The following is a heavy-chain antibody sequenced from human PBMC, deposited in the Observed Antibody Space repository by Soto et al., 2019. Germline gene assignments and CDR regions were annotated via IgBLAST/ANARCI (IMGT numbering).Heavy chain of an antibody. CDR3: ARGVVVVPAPPEDWFDP. D-gene: IGHD2-2*01. J-gene: IGHJ5*02. Sequence: SETLSVTCAFHGRSFSGYYWSWIRQPPGKGLEWIVEINHSGSTNYNPSLKSGVTISVDTSKNQFSLKLSSVTAADTAVYYCARGVVVVPAPPEDWFDPWGQGTLVTVYS. CDR2: INHSGST. CDR1: GRSFSGYY. V-gene: IGHV4-34*01.